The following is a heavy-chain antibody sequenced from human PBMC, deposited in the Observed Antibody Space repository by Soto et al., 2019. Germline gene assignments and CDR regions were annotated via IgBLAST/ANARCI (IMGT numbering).Heavy chain of an antibody. CDR3: GQRTIMSGNYYFHH. CDR1: GFTFSSYW. D-gene: IGHD3-16*01. Sequence: EVQLVESGGGLVQPGGSLRLSCAASGFTFSSYWMHWVRQAPGKGLVWVSRINSDGSSISYADSVKGRFTISRDNAKNTLYLQMSSLRSEDTAVYYRGQRTIMSGNYYFHHWRQGTLVTVSS. V-gene: IGHV3-74*01. J-gene: IGHJ4*02. CDR2: INSDGSSI.